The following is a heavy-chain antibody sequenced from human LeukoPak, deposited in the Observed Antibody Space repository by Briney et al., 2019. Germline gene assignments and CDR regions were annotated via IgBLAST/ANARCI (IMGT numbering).Heavy chain of an antibody. CDR1: GGSFSGYY. CDR2: INHSGST. J-gene: IGHJ4*02. Sequence: TSETLSLTCAVYGGSFSGYYWSWIRQPPGKGREWIGEINHSGSTNYNPSLKSRVTISVDTSKNQFSLKLSSVTAADTAVYYCARRHSIAAVQYPYFDYWGQGTLVTVSS. D-gene: IGHD6-13*01. V-gene: IGHV4-34*01. CDR3: ARRHSIAAVQYPYFDY.